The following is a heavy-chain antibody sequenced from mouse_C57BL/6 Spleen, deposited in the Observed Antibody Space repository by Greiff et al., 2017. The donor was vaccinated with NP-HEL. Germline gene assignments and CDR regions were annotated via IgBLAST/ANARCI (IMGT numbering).Heavy chain of an antibody. D-gene: IGHD2-3*01. Sequence: VQLKESGPGLVQPSQSLSITCTASGFSLTSYGVHWVRQSPGKGLEWLGVIWSGGSTDYNAAFISRLSISKDNSKSQVFFKMNSLQADDTAIYYCARGYYERYFDVWGTGTTVTVSS. CDR2: IWSGGST. V-gene: IGHV2-2*01. J-gene: IGHJ1*03. CDR1: GFSLTSYG. CDR3: ARGYYERYFDV.